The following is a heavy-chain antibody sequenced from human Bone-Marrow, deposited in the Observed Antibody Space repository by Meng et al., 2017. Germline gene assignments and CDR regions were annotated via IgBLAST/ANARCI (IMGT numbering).Heavy chain of an antibody. CDR3: AKESITMIVVVITHRDDAFDI. CDR2: ISGSGGST. CDR1: GFTFSIYA. J-gene: IGHJ3*02. V-gene: IGHV3-23*01. Sequence: GESLKISCIASGFTFSIYAMSWVRQAPGKGLEWVSAISGSGGSTYYADSVKGRFTISRDNSKNTLYLQMNSLRAEDTAVYYCAKESITMIVVVITHRDDAFDIWGQGTMVTVSS. D-gene: IGHD3-22*01.